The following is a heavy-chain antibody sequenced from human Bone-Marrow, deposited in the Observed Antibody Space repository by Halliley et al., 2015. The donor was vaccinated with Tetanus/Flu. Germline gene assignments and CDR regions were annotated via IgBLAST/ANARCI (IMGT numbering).Heavy chain of an antibody. D-gene: IGHD2-15*01. CDR2: ISYHGSAI. J-gene: IGHJ1*01. Sequence: ISYHGSAIYYGDSLRGRFIVSRDNEKNSLYLEMNNVSPDDTAIYYCAKQAGYCTGGSCYSFRFEHWGQGALVTVSS. V-gene: IGHV3-30*13. CDR3: AKQAGYCTGGSCYSFRFEH.